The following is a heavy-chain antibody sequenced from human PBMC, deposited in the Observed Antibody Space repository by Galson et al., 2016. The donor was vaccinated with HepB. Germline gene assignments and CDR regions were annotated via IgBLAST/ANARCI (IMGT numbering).Heavy chain of an antibody. CDR1: GYTFTSYY. CDR2: INPSGGST. Sequence: SVKVSCKASGYTFTSYYMHWVRQAPGQGLEWMGIINPSGGSTRYAEKFQGRVTMTRDTSTSTVYMEFSSLTPEDTAVYYCARGGVEARWFDPWGQGTLVTVSS. J-gene: IGHJ5*02. CDR3: ARGGVEARWFDP. V-gene: IGHV1-46*01. D-gene: IGHD2-15*01.